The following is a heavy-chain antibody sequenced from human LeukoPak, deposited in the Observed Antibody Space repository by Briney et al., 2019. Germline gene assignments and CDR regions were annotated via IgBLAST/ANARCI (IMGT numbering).Heavy chain of an antibody. CDR1: GYTFTSYD. J-gene: IGHJ3*02. V-gene: IGHV1-8*01. CDR2: MNPNSGNT. CDR3: ATDAYYDILTGYYNDAFDI. D-gene: IGHD3-9*01. Sequence: ASVKVSCKASGYTFTSYDINWVRQATGQGLEWMGWMNPNSGNTGYAQKFQGRVTMTRNTSISTAYMELSSLRSEDTAVYYCATDAYYDILTGYYNDAFDIWGQGTMVTVSS.